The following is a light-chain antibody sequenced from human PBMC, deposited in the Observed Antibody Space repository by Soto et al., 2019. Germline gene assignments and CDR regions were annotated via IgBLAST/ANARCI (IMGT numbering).Light chain of an antibody. Sequence: QSVLTQPASVSGSPGQSITISCTGTSSDVGSYNYVSWCQQHPGKAPKLMIYEVSDRPSGISSRFSGSKSGNTASLTISGLQTEDDADYYCSSYTSSSTLFGTGTKVTVL. V-gene: IGLV2-14*01. J-gene: IGLJ1*01. CDR2: EVS. CDR1: SSDVGSYNY. CDR3: SSYTSSSTL.